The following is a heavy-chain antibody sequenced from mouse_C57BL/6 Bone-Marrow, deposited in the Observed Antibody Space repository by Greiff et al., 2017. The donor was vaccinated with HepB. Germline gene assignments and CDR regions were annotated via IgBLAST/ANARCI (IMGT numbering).Heavy chain of an antibody. CDR1: GYTFTSYW. V-gene: IGHV1-64*01. CDR3: TRRGIYDYALYY. D-gene: IGHD2-4*01. Sequence: VQLQQPGGELVKPGASVKLSCKASGYTFTSYWMHWVKQRPGQGLEWIGMIHPNSGSTNYNEKFKSKATLTVDKSSSTAYMQLSSLTSEDSAVYYCTRRGIYDYALYYWGQGTTLTVSS. J-gene: IGHJ2*01. CDR2: IHPNSGST.